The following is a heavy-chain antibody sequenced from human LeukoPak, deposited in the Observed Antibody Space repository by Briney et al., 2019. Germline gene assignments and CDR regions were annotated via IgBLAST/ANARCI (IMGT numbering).Heavy chain of an antibody. CDR3: ARHYSDSSGYYFYYYYMDV. D-gene: IGHD3-22*01. CDR2: IYYSGSP. CDR1: GDSIRSSGSY. V-gene: IGHV4-39*01. Sequence: SETLSLTCTVSGDSIRSSGSYWGWIRQPPGKGLEWIGSIYYSGSPYYNPSLKSRVTISVVTSKNQFPLKLSSVTAADTAVYYCARHYSDSSGYYFYYYYMDVWGQGTTVTVPS. J-gene: IGHJ6*03.